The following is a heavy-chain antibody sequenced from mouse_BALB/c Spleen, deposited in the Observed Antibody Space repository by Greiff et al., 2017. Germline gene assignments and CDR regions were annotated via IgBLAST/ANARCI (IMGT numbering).Heavy chain of an antibody. Sequence: VQLQQSGAELVRPGALVKLSCKASGFNIKDYYMHWVKQRPEQGLEWIGWIDPENGNTIYDPKFQGKASITADTSSNTAYLQLSSLTSEDTAVYYCARLTTVVAHWYFDVWGAGTTVTVSS. D-gene: IGHD1-1*01. CDR1: GFNIKDYY. J-gene: IGHJ1*01. V-gene: IGHV14-1*02. CDR2: IDPENGNT. CDR3: ARLTTVVAHWYFDV.